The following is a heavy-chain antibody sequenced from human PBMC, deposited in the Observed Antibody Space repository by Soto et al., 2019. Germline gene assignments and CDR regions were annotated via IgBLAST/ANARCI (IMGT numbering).Heavy chain of an antibody. V-gene: IGHV1-58*02. D-gene: IGHD3-16*01. CDR3: AADRLGGYAFDI. CDR1: GFTFTSSA. CDR2: IVVGSGNT. J-gene: IGHJ3*02. Sequence: SVKVSYKASGFTFTSSAMQWVRQARGQRLEWIGWIVVGSGNTNYAQKFQERVTITRDMSTSTAYMELSSLRSEDTAVYYCAADRLGGYAFDIWGQGTMVTVSS.